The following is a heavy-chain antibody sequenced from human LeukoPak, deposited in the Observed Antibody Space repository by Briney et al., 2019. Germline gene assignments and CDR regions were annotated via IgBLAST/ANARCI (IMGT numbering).Heavy chain of an antibody. CDR3: ASRVVVITKDAFDI. CDR1: GGSISSSSYY. CDR2: IYYSGST. V-gene: IGHV4-39*01. D-gene: IGHD3-22*01. J-gene: IGHJ3*02. Sequence: PSETLSLTCTVSGGSISSSSYYWGWTRQPPGKGLEWIGSIYYSGSTYYNPSLKSRVTISVDTSKNQFSLKLSSVTAADTAVYYCASRVVVITKDAFDIWGQGTMVTVSS.